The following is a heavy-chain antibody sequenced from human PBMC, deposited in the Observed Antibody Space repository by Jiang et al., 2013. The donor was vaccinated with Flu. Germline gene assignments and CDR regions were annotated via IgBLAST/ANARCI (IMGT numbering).Heavy chain of an antibody. V-gene: IGHV5-51*03. CDR1: GYTFTSYW. CDR2: IYPGDFDT. D-gene: IGHD1-26*01. Sequence: GAEVKKPGESLKISCKGSGYTFTSYWIGWVRQMPGKGLEWMGIIYPGDFDTRHSPSFQGQVTISADKSMTTAYQQWSSLKASDTAMYYCARWSVGATEIDYWGQGTLVTVSS. CDR3: ARWSVGATEIDY. J-gene: IGHJ4*02.